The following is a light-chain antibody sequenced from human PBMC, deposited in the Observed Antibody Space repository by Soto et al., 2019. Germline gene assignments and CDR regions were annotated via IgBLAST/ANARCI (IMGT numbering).Light chain of an antibody. CDR2: GAS. V-gene: IGKV3-15*01. Sequence: EVVMTQSPSTLSVSPGERATLSCRASQSVSSNLAWYQQKPGQAPRLLIYGASTRATGIPARFSGSGSGTEFTLTISSLQSEDFAVYYCHQYGSSQTFGQGTKV. J-gene: IGKJ1*01. CDR1: QSVSSN. CDR3: HQYGSSQT.